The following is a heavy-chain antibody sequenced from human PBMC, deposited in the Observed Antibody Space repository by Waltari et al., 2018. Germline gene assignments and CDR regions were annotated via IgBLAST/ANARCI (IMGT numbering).Heavy chain of an antibody. CDR1: GFTFTNYG. CDR3: ARRFDS. CDR2: ISSTGSTI. V-gene: IGHV3-48*01. Sequence: EVQLVESGGGLVQPGGSLRLSCAASGFTFTNYGMNWVRQAPGKGLELVSYISSTGSTIYYRDSVKGRFTISRDDAKNSLYLQMNSLRAEDTALYYCARRFDSWGQGTLVTVSS. J-gene: IGHJ5*01.